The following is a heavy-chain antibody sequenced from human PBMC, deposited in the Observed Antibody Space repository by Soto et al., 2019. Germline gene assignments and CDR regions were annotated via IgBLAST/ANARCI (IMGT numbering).Heavy chain of an antibody. CDR1: GYSFSYLG. Sequence: GASVKVSCKASGYSFSYLGISWVRQDPGEGLEWVGWVSVPSGDTGSAQSFQGRVTVTTDTSTNTAYLEVRSLRSDDTAVYYCARTCSSGGSCYLPYWGEGTLVTVSS. D-gene: IGHD2-15*01. CDR2: VSVPSGDT. J-gene: IGHJ4*02. CDR3: ARTCSSGGSCYLPY. V-gene: IGHV1-18*01.